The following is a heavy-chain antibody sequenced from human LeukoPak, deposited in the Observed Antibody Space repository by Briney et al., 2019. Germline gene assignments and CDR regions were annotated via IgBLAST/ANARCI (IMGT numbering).Heavy chain of an antibody. CDR2: IIPILGIA. CDR3: AKHIVGASYYFDY. CDR1: GGTFSSYA. Sequence: SVKVSCKASGGTFSSYAISWVRQASGQGLEWMGRIIPILGIANYAQKFQGRVTITADKSTSTAYMELSSLRSEDTAVYYCAKHIVGASYYFDYWGQGTLVTVSS. D-gene: IGHD1-26*01. J-gene: IGHJ4*02. V-gene: IGHV1-69*04.